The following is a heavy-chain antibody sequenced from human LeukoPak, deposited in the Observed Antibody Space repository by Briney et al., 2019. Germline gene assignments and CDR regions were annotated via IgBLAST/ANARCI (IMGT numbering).Heavy chain of an antibody. CDR1: GFTFSSYS. J-gene: IGHJ4*02. D-gene: IGHD3-22*01. Sequence: GGSLRLSCAASGFTFSSYSMNWVRQAPGKGLEWVSYISSSSSTIYYADSVKGRFTISRDNAKNSLYLQMNSLRAEDTAVYYCARGPYYYDSSGYSEYYFDYWGQGTLVTVSS. CDR3: ARGPYYYDSSGYSEYYFDY. CDR2: ISSSSSTI. V-gene: IGHV3-48*04.